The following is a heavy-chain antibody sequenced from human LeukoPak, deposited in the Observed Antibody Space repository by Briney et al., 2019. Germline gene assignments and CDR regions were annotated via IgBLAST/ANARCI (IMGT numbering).Heavy chain of an antibody. Sequence: AGGSLRLSCAASGFTVSSNYMSWVRQAPGEGLEWVSVIYSGGSTYYADSVKGRFTISRDNSKNTLYLQMNSLRAEDTAVYYCASDSSGWYVGSYYYYGMDVWGQGTTVTVSS. D-gene: IGHD6-19*01. CDR3: ASDSSGWYVGSYYYYGMDV. CDR2: IYSGGST. CDR1: GFTVSSNY. V-gene: IGHV3-53*01. J-gene: IGHJ6*02.